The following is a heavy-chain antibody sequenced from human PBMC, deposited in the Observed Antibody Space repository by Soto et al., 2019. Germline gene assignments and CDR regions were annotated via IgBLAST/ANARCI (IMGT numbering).Heavy chain of an antibody. J-gene: IGHJ3*02. Sequence: GGSLRLSCAASGFTFSSYAMHWVRQAPGKGLEWVAVISYDGSNKYYADSVKGRFTISRDNSKNTLYLQMNSLRAEDTAVYYCARGIDYYDSSGYYVDAFDIWGQGTMVTV. CDR1: GFTFSSYA. CDR2: ISYDGSNK. CDR3: ARGIDYYDSSGYYVDAFDI. V-gene: IGHV3-30-3*01. D-gene: IGHD3-22*01.